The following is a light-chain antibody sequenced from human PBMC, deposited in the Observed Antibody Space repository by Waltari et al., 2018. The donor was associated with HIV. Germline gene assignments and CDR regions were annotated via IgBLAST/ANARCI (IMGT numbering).Light chain of an antibody. V-gene: IGLV1-40*01. CDR1: SSNIGAGYT. CDR2: DNN. Sequence: QSVLTQPPSVSGAPGQRVTISCAGTSSNIGAGYTVQWYQQVAGTAPKLLIYDNNNRPSGVPDRFSGSKSGTSASLVIAGLQAEDEADYYCQSFDNSLIFGGGTKLTVL. J-gene: IGLJ2*01. CDR3: QSFDNSLI.